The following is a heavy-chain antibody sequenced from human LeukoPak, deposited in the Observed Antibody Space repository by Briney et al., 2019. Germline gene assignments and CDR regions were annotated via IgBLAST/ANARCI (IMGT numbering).Heavy chain of an antibody. CDR3: AKSPGEFEPTPFDY. D-gene: IGHD3-10*01. CDR2: ISSNGGST. J-gene: IGHJ4*02. CDR1: GFTFSSYA. V-gene: IGHV3-64*01. Sequence: PGGSLRLSCAASGFTFSSYAMHWVRQAPGKGLEYVSAISSNGGSTYYANSVKGRFSISRDNSKNTLYLHLNSLRAEDTAVYYCAKSPGEFEPTPFDYWGQGTLVTVSS.